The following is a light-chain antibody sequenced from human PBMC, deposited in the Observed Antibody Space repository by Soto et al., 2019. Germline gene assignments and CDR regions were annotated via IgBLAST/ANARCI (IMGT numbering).Light chain of an antibody. CDR1: SSDVGGYNY. CDR3: SSYTSSSTLVV. CDR2: DVS. Sequence: QSALTQPASVSGSPGQSITISCTGTSSDVGGYNYVSWYQQHPGKAPKLMIYDVSNRPSGVSNRFSGSKSGNTASLTISGLQDEDADDYCCSSYTSSSTLVVFGGGTQLTVL. V-gene: IGLV2-14*01. J-gene: IGLJ2*01.